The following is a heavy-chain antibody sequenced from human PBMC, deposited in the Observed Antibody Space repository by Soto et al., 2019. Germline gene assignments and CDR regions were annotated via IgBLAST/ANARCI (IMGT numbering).Heavy chain of an antibody. D-gene: IGHD5-18*01. J-gene: IGHJ6*02. CDR1: VYRFTSYW. CDR3: ARRNTDMVQWYYYGIDV. Sequence: PVESQKISCKGSVYRFTSYWIGWVRQMPGKGLEWMGIISPGDSHTRYIPSFQGQVTISADKSITTAYLQWSSLKASDTAIYYCARRNTDMVQWYYYGIDVWGQGTTVTVSS. V-gene: IGHV5-51*03. CDR2: ISPGDSHT.